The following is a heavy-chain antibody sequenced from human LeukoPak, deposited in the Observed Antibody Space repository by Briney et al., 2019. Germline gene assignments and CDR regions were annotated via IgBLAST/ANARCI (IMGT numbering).Heavy chain of an antibody. V-gene: IGHV4-61*02. CDR1: GDSIRSGSYF. J-gene: IGHJ4*02. CDR3: ARGNEAYCSSTSCYPGYIFHH. CDR2: FYTSGTT. D-gene: IGHD2-2*01. Sequence: SETLSLTCTVSGDSIRSGSYFWSWIRQPAGKGLEWIGRFYTSGTTAYNPSLRGRVTISVDTSSNQFSLKLTSVTAADTAVYYCARGNEAYCSSTSCYPGYIFHHWGQGTLVTVSS.